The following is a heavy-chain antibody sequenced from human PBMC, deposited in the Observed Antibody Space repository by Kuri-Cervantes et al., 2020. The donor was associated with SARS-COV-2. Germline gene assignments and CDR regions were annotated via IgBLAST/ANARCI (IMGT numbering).Heavy chain of an antibody. Sequence: SVKVSCKASGGTFSSYTISWVRQAPGQGLEWMGRIIPILGIANYAQKLQGRVTMTTDTSTSTAYMELRSLRSDDTAVYYCAREGYYDSSGYFGDYVRMDVWGQGTTVTVSS. D-gene: IGHD3-22*01. CDR2: IIPILGIA. V-gene: IGHV1-69*04. CDR3: AREGYYDSSGYFGDYVRMDV. J-gene: IGHJ6*02. CDR1: GGTFSSYT.